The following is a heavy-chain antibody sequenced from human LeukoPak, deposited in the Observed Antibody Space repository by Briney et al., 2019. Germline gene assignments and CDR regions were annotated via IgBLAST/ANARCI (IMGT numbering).Heavy chain of an antibody. CDR2: IYHSGST. CDR3: ARRKSPAFVPAANRWWDYGMDV. CDR1: GYSISSGYY. V-gene: IGHV4-38-2*01. D-gene: IGHD2-2*01. Sequence: PSETLSLTCAVSGYSISSGYYWGGIRQPPGKGLEWIGSIYHSGSTYYNPSLKSRVTISVDTSKNQFSLKLSSVTAADTAVYYCARRKSPAFVPAANRWWDYGMDVWGQGTTVTVSS. J-gene: IGHJ6*02.